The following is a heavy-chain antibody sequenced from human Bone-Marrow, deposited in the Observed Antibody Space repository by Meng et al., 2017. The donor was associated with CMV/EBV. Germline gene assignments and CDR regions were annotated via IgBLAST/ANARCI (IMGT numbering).Heavy chain of an antibody. CDR1: GGSISSSSYY. Sequence: GSLRRCCTGPGGSISSSSYYWGWIRQPPGKGLEWIGSIYYSGSTYYNPSLKSRVTISVDTSKNQFSLKLSSVTAADTAVYYCARDLTVTTSYYYGMDVWGQGTTVTVSS. V-gene: IGHV4-39*07. D-gene: IGHD4-17*01. CDR2: IYYSGST. CDR3: ARDLTVTTSYYYGMDV. J-gene: IGHJ6*02.